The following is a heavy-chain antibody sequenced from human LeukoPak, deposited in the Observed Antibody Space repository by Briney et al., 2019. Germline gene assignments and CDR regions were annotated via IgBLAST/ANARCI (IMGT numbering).Heavy chain of an antibody. Sequence: GGSLRLSCAASGFTFSSYAMSWVRQAPGKGLEWVSAISGSGGSTYYADSVKGRFTISRDNSMNTLYLQMNSLRAEDTAVYYCANYDSSGYKAFDYWGQGTLVTVSS. CDR3: ANYDSSGYKAFDY. CDR1: GFTFSSYA. D-gene: IGHD3-22*01. V-gene: IGHV3-23*01. J-gene: IGHJ4*02. CDR2: ISGSGGST.